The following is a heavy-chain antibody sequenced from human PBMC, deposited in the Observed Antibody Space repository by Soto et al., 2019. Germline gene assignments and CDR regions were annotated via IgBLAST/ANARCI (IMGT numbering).Heavy chain of an antibody. CDR1: GYTLTELS. CDR2: FDPEDGET. Sequence: ASVKVSCKVSGYTLTELSMHWVRQAPGKGLEWMGGFDPEDGETIYAQKFQGRVTMTEDTSTDTAYMELSSLRSEDTAVYYCATSLLRYFDWLPHPDYWGQGTLVTVSS. J-gene: IGHJ4*02. CDR3: ATSLLRYFDWLPHPDY. D-gene: IGHD3-9*01. V-gene: IGHV1-24*01.